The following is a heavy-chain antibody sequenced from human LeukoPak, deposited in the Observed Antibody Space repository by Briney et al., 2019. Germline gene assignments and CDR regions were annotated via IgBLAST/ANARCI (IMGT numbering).Heavy chain of an antibody. D-gene: IGHD5-12*01. Sequence: QPGGSLRLSCAASGFTFSSYSMNWVRQAPGKGLEWVAVISYDGSNKYYADSVKGRFTISRDNSKNTLYLQMNSLRAEDTAVYYCARYIARSYYGMDVWGQGTTVTVSS. J-gene: IGHJ6*02. CDR3: ARYIARSYYGMDV. CDR2: ISYDGSNK. V-gene: IGHV3-30*03. CDR1: GFTFSSYS.